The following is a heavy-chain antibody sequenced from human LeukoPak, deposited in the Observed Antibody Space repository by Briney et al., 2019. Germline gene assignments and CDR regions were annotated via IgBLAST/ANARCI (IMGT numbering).Heavy chain of an antibody. J-gene: IGHJ6*02. CDR2: ISAYNGNT. CDR3: ARDLADYDFWSGYSGISYYYGMDV. CDR1: GYTFTSYG. D-gene: IGHD3-3*01. V-gene: IGHV1-18*01. Sequence: GASVKVSCKASGYTFTSYGISWVRQAPGQGLEWMRWISAYNGNTNYAQKLQGRVTMTTDTSTSTAYMELRSLRSDDTAVYYCARDLADYDFWSGYSGISYYYGMDVWGQGTRSPSP.